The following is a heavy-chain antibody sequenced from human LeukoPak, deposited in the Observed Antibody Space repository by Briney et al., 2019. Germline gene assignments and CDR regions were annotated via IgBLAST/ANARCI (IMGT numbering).Heavy chain of an antibody. V-gene: IGHV3-23*01. CDR2: ISGSAGVT. J-gene: IGHJ4*02. CDR3: VKEVRSPVAPSYLDY. Sequence: GGSLRLSCAASGFTFSSYWMHWVRQAPGKGLEWVSGISGSAGVTYYPDSVTGRFTISRDNSKNTLYLQMNSLRAEDTAVYYCVKEVRSPVAPSYLDYWGQGTLVIVSS. CDR1: GFTFSSYW.